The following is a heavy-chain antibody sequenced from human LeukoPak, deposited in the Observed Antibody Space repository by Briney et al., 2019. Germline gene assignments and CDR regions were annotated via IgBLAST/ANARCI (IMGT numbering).Heavy chain of an antibody. V-gene: IGHV3-21*01. CDR1: GFTFSSYS. D-gene: IGHD6-13*01. CDR3: ARSFLSIAAAATDY. CDR2: ISSSSSYI. Sequence: PGGSLRLSCAASGFTFSSYSMNWVRQAPGKGLEWVSSISSSSSYIYYADSVKGRFTISRDNAKNSLYLQMNGLRAEDTVVYYCARSFLSIAAAATDYWGQGTLVTVSS. J-gene: IGHJ4*02.